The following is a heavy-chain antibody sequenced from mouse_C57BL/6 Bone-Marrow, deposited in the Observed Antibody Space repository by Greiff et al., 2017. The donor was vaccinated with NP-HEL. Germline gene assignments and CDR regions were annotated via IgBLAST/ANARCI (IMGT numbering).Heavy chain of an antibody. CDR1: GYAFSSSW. D-gene: IGHD1-1*01. Sequence: QVQLQQSGPELVKPGASVKISCKASGYAFSSSWMNWVKQRPGKGLEWIGRIYPGDGDTHYNGKFKGKATLTADKSSSTAYMQLSSLTSEDSAVYFCARQNYGTPWFAYWGQGTLVTVSA. J-gene: IGHJ3*01. CDR2: IYPGDGDT. V-gene: IGHV1-82*01. CDR3: ARQNYGTPWFAY.